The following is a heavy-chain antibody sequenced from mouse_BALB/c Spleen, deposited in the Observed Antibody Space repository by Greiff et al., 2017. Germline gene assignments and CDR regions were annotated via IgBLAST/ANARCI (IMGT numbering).Heavy chain of an antibody. CDR3: ANGNYGAY. CDR2: ISSGGSYT. Sequence: EVMLVESGGGLVKPGGSLKLSCAASGFTFSSYAMSWVRQSPEKRLEWVAEISSGGSYTYYPDTVTGRFTISRDNAKITLYLEMSSLRSEDTAMYYCANGNYGAYWGQGTLVTVSA. CDR1: GFTFSSYA. D-gene: IGHD2-1*01. V-gene: IGHV5-9-4*01. J-gene: IGHJ3*01.